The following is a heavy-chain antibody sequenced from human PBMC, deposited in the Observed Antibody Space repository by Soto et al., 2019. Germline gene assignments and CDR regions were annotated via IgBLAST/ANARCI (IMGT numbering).Heavy chain of an antibody. CDR2: MNPNSGNT. D-gene: IGHD3-10*01. Sequence: ASVKVSCKASGYTFTSYDINWVRQATGQGLEWMGWMNPNSGNTGYAQKFQGRVTTTRNTSISTAYMELSSLRSEDTAVYYCAVHQKPKRRGAFGLTSSPKNWFDPWGQGTLVTVSS. CDR3: AVHQKPKRRGAFGLTSSPKNWFDP. V-gene: IGHV1-8*01. J-gene: IGHJ5*02. CDR1: GYTFTSYD.